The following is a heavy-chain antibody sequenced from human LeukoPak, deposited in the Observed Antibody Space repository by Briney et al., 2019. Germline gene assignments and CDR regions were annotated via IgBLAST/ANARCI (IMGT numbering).Heavy chain of an antibody. CDR2: IKSKTDGGTT. CDR3: ATCIAAAGHYFDY. Sequence: GGSLRLSCAASGFTFSNAWMSWVRQAPGKGLEWVGRIKSKTDGGTTDYAAPVKGRFTISRDDSKNTLYLQMNSLRAEDTAVYYCATCIAAAGHYFDYWGQGTLVTVSS. J-gene: IGHJ4*02. CDR1: GFTFSNAW. D-gene: IGHD6-13*01. V-gene: IGHV3-15*01.